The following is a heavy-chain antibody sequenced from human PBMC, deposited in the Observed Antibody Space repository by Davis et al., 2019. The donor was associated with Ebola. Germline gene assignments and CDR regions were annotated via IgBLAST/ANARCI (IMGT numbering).Heavy chain of an antibody. CDR2: IIPIFGTA. D-gene: IGHD2-2*01. CDR1: GYTFTGYY. CDR3: ASSVVLVPAAMDYYGMDV. J-gene: IGHJ6*02. V-gene: IGHV1-2*02. Sequence: ASVKVSCKASGYTFTGYYMHWVRQAPGQGLEWMGGIIPIFGTANYAQKFQGRVTMTRDTSTSTAYMELSSLRSEDTAVYYCASSVVLVPAAMDYYGMDVWGQGTTVTVSS.